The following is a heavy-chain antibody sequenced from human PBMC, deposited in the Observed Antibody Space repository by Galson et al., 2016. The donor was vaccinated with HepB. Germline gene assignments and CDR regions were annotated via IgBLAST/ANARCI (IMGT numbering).Heavy chain of an antibody. Sequence: SLRLSCAASGFTFSSYAMSWVRQAPGKGLEWVSAISGSGGSTYYADSAKGRFTISRDNSKNTLYLQMNSLRAEDTAVYYCAKSMSVSYYYDSSGYSFDYWGQGTLVTVSS. V-gene: IGHV3-23*01. CDR2: ISGSGGST. CDR3: AKSMSVSYYYDSSGYSFDY. CDR1: GFTFSSYA. J-gene: IGHJ4*02. D-gene: IGHD3-22*01.